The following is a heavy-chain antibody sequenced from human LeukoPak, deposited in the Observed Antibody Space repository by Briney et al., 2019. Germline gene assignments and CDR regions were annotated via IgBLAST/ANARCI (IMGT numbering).Heavy chain of an antibody. CDR2: ISWNSGSI. V-gene: IGHV3-9*01. CDR3: ARDSSGWSPLYYYYGMDV. Sequence: GGSLRLSCAASGFTFDDYAMHWVRQAPGKGLEWVSGISWNSGSINYADSVKGRFTISRDNAKNSLYLQMNSLRAEDTAVYYCARDSSGWSPLYYYYGMDVWGQGTTVTVSS. J-gene: IGHJ6*02. CDR1: GFTFDDYA. D-gene: IGHD6-19*01.